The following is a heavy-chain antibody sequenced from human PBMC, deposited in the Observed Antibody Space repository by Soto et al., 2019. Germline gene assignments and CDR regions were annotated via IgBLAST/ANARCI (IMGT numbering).Heavy chain of an antibody. CDR3: ARDRLVGASIWFDP. D-gene: IGHD1-26*01. J-gene: IGHJ5*02. Sequence: ASVKVCCKASGYTFTSYGISWVRQAPGQGLEWMGWISAYNGNTNYAQKLQGRVTMTTDTSTSTAYMELRSLRSDDTAVYYCARDRLVGASIWFDPWGQGTLVTVSS. CDR1: GYTFTSYG. CDR2: ISAYNGNT. V-gene: IGHV1-18*04.